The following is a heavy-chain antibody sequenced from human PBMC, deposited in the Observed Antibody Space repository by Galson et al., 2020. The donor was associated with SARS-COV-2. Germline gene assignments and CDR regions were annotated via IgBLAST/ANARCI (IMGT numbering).Heavy chain of an antibody. V-gene: IGHV3-21*01. D-gene: IGHD3-9*01. CDR3: ARADLLTGYYDY. Sequence: GGSLRLSCAASGFTFSNYSMNWVRQAPGKGLEWVSSISSSSSYIYYADSVKGRFTISRDNAKNSLYLQMNSLRAEDTAVYHCARADLLTGYYDYWGQGTLVTVSS. CDR2: ISSSSSYI. J-gene: IGHJ4*02. CDR1: GFTFSNYS.